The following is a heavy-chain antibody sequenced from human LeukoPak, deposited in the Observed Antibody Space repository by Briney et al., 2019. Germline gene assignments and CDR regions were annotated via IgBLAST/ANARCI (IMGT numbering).Heavy chain of an antibody. CDR2: TNHSGGT. D-gene: IGHD4-17*01. Sequence: SETLSLTCAVYGGSFSGYYWIYIRQPPGKGLEWIGETNHSGGTNYNPSLKSRVTISLDTSRNQFSLNLSSVTAADTAVYYCARGRNDYGASFFDYWGQGTLVTVSS. J-gene: IGHJ4*02. V-gene: IGHV4-34*01. CDR3: ARGRNDYGASFFDY. CDR1: GGSFSGYY.